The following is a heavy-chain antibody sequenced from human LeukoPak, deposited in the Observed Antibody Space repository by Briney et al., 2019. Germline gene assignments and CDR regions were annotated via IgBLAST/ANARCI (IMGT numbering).Heavy chain of an antibody. CDR1: GGSISSGDYY. Sequence: PSETLSLTCTVSGGSISSGDYYWSWIRQPPGKGLEWIGYIYYSGSTYYNPSLKSRVTISVDTSKNRFSLKLSSVTAADTAVYYCARDGGSGYDSGPFPNAFDIWGQGTMVTVSS. J-gene: IGHJ3*02. V-gene: IGHV4-30-4*01. CDR2: IYYSGST. CDR3: ARDGGSGYDSGPFPNAFDI. D-gene: IGHD5-12*01.